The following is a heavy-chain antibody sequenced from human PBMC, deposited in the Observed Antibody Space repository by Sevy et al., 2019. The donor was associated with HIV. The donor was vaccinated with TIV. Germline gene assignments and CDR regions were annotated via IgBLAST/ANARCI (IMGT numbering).Heavy chain of an antibody. V-gene: IGHV1-18*01. CDR1: GYTLNNYG. Sequence: ASVKVSCKASGYTLNNYGISWVRQAPGQGLEWMGWMIAYNDNTNCAQNFQGRVTMSTDTSTSTGYMELRSLRSDDTAVYYCARVDPYYEFGDVWGQGTTVTVSS. J-gene: IGHJ6*02. D-gene: IGHD3-3*01. CDR3: ARVDPYYEFGDV. CDR2: MIAYNDNT.